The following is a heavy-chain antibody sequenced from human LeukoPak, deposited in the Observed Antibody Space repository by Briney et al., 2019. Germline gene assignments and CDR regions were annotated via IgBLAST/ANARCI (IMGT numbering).Heavy chain of an antibody. CDR1: GFTFSNYA. V-gene: IGHV3-30-3*01. CDR2: IAHDVSNI. CDR3: ARDPFVGIPDYFDS. D-gene: IGHD1-26*01. Sequence: GGSLRLSCAASGFTFSNYAMHWARQAPGKGLQWVAVIAHDVSNIYYADSVRGRFTISRDNSKNMLFLQMNSLTSEDTAVYYCARDPFVGIPDYFDSWGQGTLVAVSS. J-gene: IGHJ4*02.